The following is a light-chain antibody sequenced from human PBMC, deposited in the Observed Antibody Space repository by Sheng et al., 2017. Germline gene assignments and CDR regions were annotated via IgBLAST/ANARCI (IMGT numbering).Light chain of an antibody. Sequence: DIQMTQSPSSLSASVGDRVTITCRASQRIFRFLNWYQQKPGKAPSILIYAASSLQSGVPSRFSGSGSGTDFTLTISSLQPEDFATYYCQQSYDSGFTFGPGTKVDIK. CDR2: AAS. CDR3: QQSYDSGFT. V-gene: IGKV1-39*01. CDR1: QRIFRF. J-gene: IGKJ3*01.